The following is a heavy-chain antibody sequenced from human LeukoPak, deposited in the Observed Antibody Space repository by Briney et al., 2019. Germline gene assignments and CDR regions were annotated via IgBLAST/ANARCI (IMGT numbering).Heavy chain of an antibody. Sequence: GGSLRLSCAASGLTFSSFDMNWVRQAPGKGLEWVSSISISSTYIYYADSVKGRFTISRDNAKNSLYLQMNNLRAEDTAVYYCARRRSSWENYYYMDVWGKGTTVTVSS. V-gene: IGHV3-21*01. J-gene: IGHJ6*03. D-gene: IGHD6-13*01. CDR2: ISISSTYI. CDR1: GLTFSSFD. CDR3: ARRRSSWENYYYMDV.